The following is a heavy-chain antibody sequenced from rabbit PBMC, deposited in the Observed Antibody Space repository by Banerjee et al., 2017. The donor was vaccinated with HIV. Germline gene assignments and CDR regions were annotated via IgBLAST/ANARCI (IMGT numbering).Heavy chain of an antibody. D-gene: IGHD1-1*01. CDR3: ARDLAGSGGYSFNL. CDR2: IYAGSSGST. CDR1: GFSLSSYN. J-gene: IGHJ4*01. V-gene: IGHV1S40*01. Sequence: QSLEESGGDLVQPGGSLTLSCKASGFSLSSYNMCWVRQAPGKGPEWIACIYAGSSGSTYYASWAKGRFTISKTSSTTVTLQMTSLTAADTATYFCARDLAGSGGYSFNLWGPGTLVTVS.